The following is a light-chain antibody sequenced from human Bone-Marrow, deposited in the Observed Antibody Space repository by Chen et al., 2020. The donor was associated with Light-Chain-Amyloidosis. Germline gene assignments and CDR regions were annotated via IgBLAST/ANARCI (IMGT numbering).Light chain of an antibody. J-gene: IGKJ1*01. Sequence: DIQMTQSPSTLSGSVGDRVTITCRASQSISSWLAWYQQKPGKAPKLLIYQASTLISGVPSRFSGSGSGTEFIFTISGLQPDDFATYYCQQYESYPRTFGQGTKV. CDR2: QAS. CDR3: QQYESYPRT. V-gene: IGKV1-5*03. CDR1: QSISSW.